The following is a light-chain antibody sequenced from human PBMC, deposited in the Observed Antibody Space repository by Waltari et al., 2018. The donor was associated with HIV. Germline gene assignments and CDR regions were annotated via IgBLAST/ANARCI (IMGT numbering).Light chain of an antibody. CDR3: QQSYSAPQLT. Sequence: DIQMTQSPSSLSASVGDRVSITCRPSQSINNYLNWYQQKPGRAPKLLIYAASHLQTGVPSRFSGSGSGTDFTLTISSLQPEDFATYYCQQSYSAPQLTFGGGIKVEVK. J-gene: IGKJ4*01. V-gene: IGKV1-39*01. CDR1: QSINNY. CDR2: AAS.